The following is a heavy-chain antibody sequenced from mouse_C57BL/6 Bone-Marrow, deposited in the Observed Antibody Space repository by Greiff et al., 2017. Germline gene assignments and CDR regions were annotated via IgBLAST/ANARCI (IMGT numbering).Heavy chain of an antibody. CDR2: IYPGDGDT. Sequence: QVQLQQSGAELVKPGASVKISCKASGYAFSSYWMNWVKQRPGKGLEWIGQIYPGDGDTNYNGKFKGKATLTADKSSSTAYMQLSSLTSEDSAVYFFARGSDCDRYYLDDWGQGTTLTVSS. V-gene: IGHV1-80*01. CDR1: GYAFSSYW. CDR3: ARGSDCDRYYLDD. D-gene: IGHD2-4*01. J-gene: IGHJ2*01.